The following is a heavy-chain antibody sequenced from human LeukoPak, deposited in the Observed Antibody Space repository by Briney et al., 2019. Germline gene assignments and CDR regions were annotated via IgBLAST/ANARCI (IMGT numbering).Heavy chain of an antibody. J-gene: IGHJ5*02. V-gene: IGHV4-59*01. CDR3: AGGDSSFPDWFDP. D-gene: IGHD3-22*01. CDR1: GGSISSYY. CDR2: IYYSGST. Sequence: PSETLSLTCTVSGGSISSYYWSWIRQPPGKGLEWIGYIYYSGSTNYNPSLKSRVTISVDTSKNQFSLKLSSVTAADTAAYYCAGGDSSFPDWFDPWGQGTLVTVSS.